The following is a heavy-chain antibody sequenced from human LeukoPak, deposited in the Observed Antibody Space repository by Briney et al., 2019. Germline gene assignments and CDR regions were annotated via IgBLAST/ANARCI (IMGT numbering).Heavy chain of an antibody. D-gene: IGHD5-12*01. J-gene: IGHJ5*01. CDR3: AKVRFSDSGRDGLDS. Sequence: GGSLRLSCAASGFSFSSYGMHWVRQASGRGLEWVAFIRYDGSNKDYADSVKGRFTISRDNSKNTLYLEVNSLRAEDTAVYHCAKVRFSDSGRDGLDSWGQGTLVTVSS. CDR1: GFSFSSYG. CDR2: IRYDGSNK. V-gene: IGHV3-30*02.